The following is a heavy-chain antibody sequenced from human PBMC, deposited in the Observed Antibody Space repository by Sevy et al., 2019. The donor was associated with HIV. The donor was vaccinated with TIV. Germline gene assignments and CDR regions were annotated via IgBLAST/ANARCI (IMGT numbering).Heavy chain of an antibody. J-gene: IGHJ4*02. D-gene: IGHD4-17*01. V-gene: IGHV3-73*01. CDR3: TCGYGRFDF. Sequence: GGSLRLSCAASGFTFSDSAMFWVRQASGRGLEWVGRIRTKPNNYATALVASLKDRFTISRDDSKNTTYLQMNSLKAEDTAIYCGTCGYGRFDFWGQGALVTVSS. CDR2: IRTKPNNYAT. CDR1: GFTFSDSA.